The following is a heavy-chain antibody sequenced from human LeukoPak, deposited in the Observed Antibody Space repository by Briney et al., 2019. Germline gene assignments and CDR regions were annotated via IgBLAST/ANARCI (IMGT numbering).Heavy chain of an antibody. V-gene: IGHV4-39*01. CDR3: ARFLEGSRSPYLNAFDI. CDR2: IYYSGST. D-gene: IGHD3-3*01. J-gene: IGHJ3*02. Sequence: PSETLSLTCTVSGGSISSSSYYWGWIRQPPGKGLEWIGSIYYSGSTYYNPSLKSRVTISVDTSKNQFSLKLSSVTAADTAVYYCARFLEGSRSPYLNAFDIWGQGTMVTVSS. CDR1: GGSISSSSYY.